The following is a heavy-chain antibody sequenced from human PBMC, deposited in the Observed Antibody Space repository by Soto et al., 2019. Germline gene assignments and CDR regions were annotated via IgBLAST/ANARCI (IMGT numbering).Heavy chain of an antibody. J-gene: IGHJ6*03. CDR1: GFTFSSYA. CDR3: AKPQNYFYYLDV. V-gene: IGHV3-23*01. CDR2: ISGSGGST. Sequence: EVQLLESGGGLVQPGGSLRLSCAASGFTFSSYAMSWVRQAPGKGLEWVSAISGSGGSTYYADSVKGRFTISRDNSKNTLYPQMNSLRAEDTAVYYCAKPQNYFYYLDVWGKGNTVTVSS.